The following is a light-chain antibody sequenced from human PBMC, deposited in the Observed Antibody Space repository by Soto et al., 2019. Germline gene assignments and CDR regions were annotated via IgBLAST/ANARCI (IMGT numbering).Light chain of an antibody. V-gene: IGKV3-20*01. CDR2: GAA. J-gene: IGKJ1*01. CDR3: QQYDNSPWT. Sequence: EIVLTQSPGTLSLSPGEGATLSCRAIQSVSSSYLAWYQQKPGQAPRLLIYGAASRATGIPDRFSGGGSGTDFTLTISRLEPEDFAVYYCQQYDNSPWTFGQGTKVEIK. CDR1: QSVSSSY.